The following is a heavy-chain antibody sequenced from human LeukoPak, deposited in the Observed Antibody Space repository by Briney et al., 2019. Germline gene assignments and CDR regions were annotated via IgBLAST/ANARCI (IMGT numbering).Heavy chain of an antibody. CDR3: AKGASSWP. D-gene: IGHD6-13*01. CDR1: GFDFITYS. J-gene: IGHJ4*02. V-gene: IGHV3-23*01. Sequence: GGSPRLSCAASGFDFITYSMNWVRQAPGKGLEWVSAISGSGGSTYYADSVKGRFTISRDNSKNTLYLQMNSLRAEDTAVYYCAKGASSWPWGQGTLVTVSS. CDR2: ISGSGGST.